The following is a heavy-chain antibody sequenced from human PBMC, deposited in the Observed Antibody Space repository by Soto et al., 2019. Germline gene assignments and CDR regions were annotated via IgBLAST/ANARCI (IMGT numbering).Heavy chain of an antibody. J-gene: IGHJ6*02. V-gene: IGHV1-69*01. CDR3: ARGGTSIAARRLYYYYGMDV. CDR2: IIPIFGTA. Sequence: QVQLVQSGAEVKKSGSSVKVSCKASGGTFSSYAISWVRRAPGQGLEWMGGIIPIFGTANYAQKFQGRVTITEDESTSTAYMGLSSLRSEDTAVYYCARGGTSIAARRLYYYYGMDVWGQGTTVTVSS. D-gene: IGHD6-6*01. CDR1: GGTFSSYA.